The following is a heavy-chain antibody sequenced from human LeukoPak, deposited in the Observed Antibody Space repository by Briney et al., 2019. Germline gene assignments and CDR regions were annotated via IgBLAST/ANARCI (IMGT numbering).Heavy chain of an antibody. Sequence: SETLSLTCAVSGGSISSGGYSWSWIRQPPGTGLEWIGYIYHSGSTYYNPSLKSRVTISVDRSKNQFSLKLSSVTAADTAVYYCARNVYSSSWYYFDYWGQGTLVTVSS. V-gene: IGHV4-30-2*01. CDR3: ARNVYSSSWYYFDY. J-gene: IGHJ4*02. CDR2: IYHSGST. D-gene: IGHD6-13*01. CDR1: GGSISSGGYS.